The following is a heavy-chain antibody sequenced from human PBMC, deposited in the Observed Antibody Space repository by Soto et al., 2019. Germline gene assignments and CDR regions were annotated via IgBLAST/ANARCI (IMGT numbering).Heavy chain of an antibody. J-gene: IGHJ5*02. D-gene: IGHD4-4*01. CDR3: ARRPMTTVSRYNWFDP. Sequence: SVKVSCKASGGTFSSYAISWVRQAPGQGLEWMGGIIPIFGTANYAQKFQGRVTITADESTSTAYMELSSLRSEDTAVYYCARRPMTTVSRYNWFDPWGQGTLVTVSS. CDR2: IIPIFGTA. V-gene: IGHV1-69*13. CDR1: GGTFSSYA.